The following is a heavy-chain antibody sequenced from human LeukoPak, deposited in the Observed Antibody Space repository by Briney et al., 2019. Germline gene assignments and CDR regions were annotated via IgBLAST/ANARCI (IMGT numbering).Heavy chain of an antibody. V-gene: IGHV4-39*07. J-gene: IGHJ3*02. Sequence: SETLSLTCTVSGGSISSSSYYWGWIRQPPGKGLEWIGSIYYSGSTYYNPSLKSRVTISVDTSKNQFSLKLGSVTAADTAVYYCARDGELVLDAFDIWGQGTMVTVSS. D-gene: IGHD6-6*01. CDR3: ARDGELVLDAFDI. CDR2: IYYSGST. CDR1: GGSISSSSYY.